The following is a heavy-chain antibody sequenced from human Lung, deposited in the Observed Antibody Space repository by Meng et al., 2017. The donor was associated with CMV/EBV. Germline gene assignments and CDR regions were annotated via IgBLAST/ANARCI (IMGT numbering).Heavy chain of an antibody. Sequence: GEXXKISCAASGFTVETNYMSWVRQAPGKGLEWVSNIYSAGNTYYADSVKGRFTISRDNSKNTLSLQMNSLRVEDTAVYYCARDLVVPAAIQYYYHNYGMDVWGQGXTVTVSS. CDR2: IYSAGNT. D-gene: IGHD2-2*01. CDR3: ARDLVVPAAIQYYYHNYGMDV. J-gene: IGHJ6*02. CDR1: GFTVETNY. V-gene: IGHV3-66*02.